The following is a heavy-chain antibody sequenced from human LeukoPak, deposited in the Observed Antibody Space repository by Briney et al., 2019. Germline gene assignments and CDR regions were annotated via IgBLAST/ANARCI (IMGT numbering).Heavy chain of an antibody. J-gene: IGHJ4*02. CDR1: GGSISSGSYY. D-gene: IGHD3-22*01. CDR3: ASTTYYYDSSGYYFLDY. CDR2: IYTSGST. Sequence: SRTLSLTCTVSGGSISSGSYYWSWIRQPAGKGLEWIGRIYTSGSTNYNPSLKSRVTMSVDTSKNQFSLKLSSVTAADTAVYYCASTTYYYDSSGYYFLDYWGQGTLVTVSS. V-gene: IGHV4-61*02.